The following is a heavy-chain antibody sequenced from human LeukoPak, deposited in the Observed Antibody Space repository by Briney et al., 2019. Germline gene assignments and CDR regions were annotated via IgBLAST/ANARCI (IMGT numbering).Heavy chain of an antibody. CDR2: ISSSGSNI. D-gene: IGHD5-18*01. CDR3: GRYSYGHVGSFDY. CDR1: GFTFSDYY. Sequence: PGGSLRLSCAASGFTFSDYYMSWIRQAPGKGLEWVSYISSSGSNIYYADSVKGRFTISRDNAKNSLYLQMNSLRAEDTAVYYCGRYSYGHVGSFDYWGQGTLVTVSS. V-gene: IGHV3-11*01. J-gene: IGHJ4*02.